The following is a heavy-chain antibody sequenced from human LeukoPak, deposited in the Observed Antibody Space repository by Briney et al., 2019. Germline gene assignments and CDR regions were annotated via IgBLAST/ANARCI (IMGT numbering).Heavy chain of an antibody. V-gene: IGHV3-30*04. D-gene: IGHD5-12*01. CDR1: GFTFSSYA. J-gene: IGHJ5*02. Sequence: GRSLRLSCAASGFTFSSYAMHWVRQAPGKGLEWVAVISYDGSNKYYADSVKGRFTISRDNSKNTLYLQMNSLRAEDTAVYYCARDYDGTNWFDPWGQGTLVTVSS. CDR2: ISYDGSNK. CDR3: ARDYDGTNWFDP.